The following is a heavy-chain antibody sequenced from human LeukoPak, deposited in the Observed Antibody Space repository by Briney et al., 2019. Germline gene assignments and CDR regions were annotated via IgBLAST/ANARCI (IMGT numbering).Heavy chain of an antibody. CDR1: GFTFSTYG. V-gene: IGHV3-30*02. CDR2: IRYDGSNK. D-gene: IGHD6-19*01. J-gene: IGHJ4*02. CDR3: AKEGYSSGWYEDY. Sequence: PEGSLRLSCAAAGFTFSTYGIHWVRQAPGMGLEWVAFIRYDGSNKYYADSVKGRFTISRDNFMSTVYLQMNSLRPEDTAVYYCAKEGYSSGWYEDYWGQGTLVTVSS.